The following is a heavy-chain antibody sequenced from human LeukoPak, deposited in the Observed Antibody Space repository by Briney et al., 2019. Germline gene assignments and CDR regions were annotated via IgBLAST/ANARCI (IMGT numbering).Heavy chain of an antibody. V-gene: IGHV3-48*03. CDR3: TRERAVAGTYWVRNAFDI. D-gene: IGHD6-19*01. Sequence: GGSLRLSCAASGFTFSSYEMNWVRQAPGKGLEWVSYISSSGSTIYYADSVKGRFTISRDNAKNSLYLQMNSLRAEDTAVYYCTRERAVAGTYWVRNAFDIWGQGTMVTVSS. CDR1: GFTFSSYE. CDR2: ISSSGSTI. J-gene: IGHJ3*02.